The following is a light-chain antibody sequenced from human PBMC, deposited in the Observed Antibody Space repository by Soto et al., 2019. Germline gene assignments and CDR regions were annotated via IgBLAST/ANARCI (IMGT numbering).Light chain of an antibody. V-gene: IGKV3-20*01. CDR1: QSVSSSY. CDR2: GAS. J-gene: IGKJ1*01. Sequence: EIVLTQSPGTLSLSPGERATLSCRASQSVSSSYLAWYQQKPGQAPRLLIYGASSRATGIPDRSSGSGSGTDLTLTMSRLEPEDFAVYYCQQYGSALRTFGQGTKVEL. CDR3: QQYGSALRT.